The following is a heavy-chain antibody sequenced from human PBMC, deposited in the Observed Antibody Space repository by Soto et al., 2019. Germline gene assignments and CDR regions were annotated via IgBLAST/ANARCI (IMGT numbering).Heavy chain of an antibody. CDR2: ISYTGRT. J-gene: IGHJ6*02. V-gene: IGHV4-61*03. Sequence: KASETLSLTCIVSGDSVTSGSYYWTWLRQPPGKGLEWIGYISYTGRTKYNPSLQSRVTISVDTSKNDFSLNLSSVTAADTAVYFCAREWGLLPYYVMNVWGHETAVTVSS. D-gene: IGHD7-27*01. CDR1: GDSVTSGSYY. CDR3: AREWGLLPYYVMNV.